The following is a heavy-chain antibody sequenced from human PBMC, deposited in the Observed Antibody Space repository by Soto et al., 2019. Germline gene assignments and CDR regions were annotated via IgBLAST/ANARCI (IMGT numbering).Heavy chain of an antibody. V-gene: IGHV3-48*03. CDR1: GFTFSSYE. D-gene: IGHD3-10*01. J-gene: IGHJ4*02. CDR2: ISSSGSTR. Sequence: GGSLRLSCTASGFTFSSYEMNWVRQAPGKGLEWVSYISSSGSTRDYADSVKGRFTISRDNAKNSLYLQMNSLRAEDTAVYYCARDLSFMVRGVIDYWGQGTLVTVSS. CDR3: ARDLSFMVRGVIDY.